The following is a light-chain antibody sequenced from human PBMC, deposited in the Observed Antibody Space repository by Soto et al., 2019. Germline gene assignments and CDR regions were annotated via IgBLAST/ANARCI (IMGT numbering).Light chain of an antibody. CDR1: QSISRRH. V-gene: IGKV3-20*01. Sequence: EIVLTQSPGTLSLSPGERATLSCRASQSISRRHLAWYQQKPGQAPRLLSYAASTRATDIPDKFSGSGSGSDFTLTISRLEPEDFAVYYCQQYGSSPVTFGQGTKVDIK. J-gene: IGKJ1*01. CDR3: QQYGSSPVT. CDR2: AAS.